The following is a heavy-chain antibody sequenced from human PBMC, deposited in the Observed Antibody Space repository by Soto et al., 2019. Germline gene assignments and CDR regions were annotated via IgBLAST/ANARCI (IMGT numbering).Heavy chain of an antibody. CDR2: IYYSGST. V-gene: IGHV4-31*03. CDR1: GGSISSGGYY. J-gene: IGHJ4*02. Sequence: SETLSLTCTVSGGSISSGGYYWSWIRQHPGKGLEWIGYIYYSGSTYYNPSLKSRVTISVDTSKNQFSLKLSSVTAADTAVYYCASLYSGSYYALDYWGQGTLVTVSS. D-gene: IGHD1-26*01. CDR3: ASLYSGSYYALDY.